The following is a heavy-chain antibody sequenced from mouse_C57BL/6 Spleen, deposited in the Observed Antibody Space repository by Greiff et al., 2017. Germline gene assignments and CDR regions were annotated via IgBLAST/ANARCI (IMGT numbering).Heavy chain of an antibody. D-gene: IGHD2-4*01. V-gene: IGHV1-82*01. CDR1: GYAFSSSW. J-gene: IGHJ1*03. CDR3: AREDYDEYFDV. Sequence: VQLQQSGPELVKPGASVKISCKASGYAFSSSWLNWVKQRPGKGLEWIGRIYPGDGDTNYNGKFKGKATLTADKSSSTAYMQLSSLTSEDSAVYFCAREDYDEYFDVWGTGTTVTVSS. CDR2: IYPGDGDT.